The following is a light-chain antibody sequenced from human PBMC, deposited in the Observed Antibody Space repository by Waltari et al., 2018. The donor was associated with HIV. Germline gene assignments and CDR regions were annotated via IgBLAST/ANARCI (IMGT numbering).Light chain of an antibody. CDR1: TSNLGSNT. Sequence: QSVLTQPPSASGTPGQRVTISCSGSTSNLGSNTVNWYQQLPGTAPKLLIYNNNHRPSGVPDRFSGSKSGTSASLAITGLQSDDEADYYCAAWDDSLKGPHVVFGGGTKLTVL. CDR2: NNN. V-gene: IGLV1-44*01. J-gene: IGLJ2*01. CDR3: AAWDDSLKGPHVV.